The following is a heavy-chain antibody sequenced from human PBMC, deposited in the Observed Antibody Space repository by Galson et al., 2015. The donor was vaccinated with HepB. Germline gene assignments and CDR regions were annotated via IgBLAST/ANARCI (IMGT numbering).Heavy chain of an antibody. D-gene: IGHD1-26*01. Sequence: SVKVSCKASGYTFTSYGISWVRQAPGQGLEWMGWISAYNGNTSYAQKLQGRVTMTTDTSTSTAYMELRSLRSDDTAVYYCARDQSELLPNWDWFDPCGQGTLVTVSS. CDR3: ARDQSELLPNWDWFDP. CDR2: ISAYNGNT. CDR1: GYTFTSYG. V-gene: IGHV1-18*01. J-gene: IGHJ5*02.